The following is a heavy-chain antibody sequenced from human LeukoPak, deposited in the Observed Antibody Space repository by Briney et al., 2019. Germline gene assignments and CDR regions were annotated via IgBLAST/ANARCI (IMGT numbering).Heavy chain of an antibody. Sequence: GASVKVSCKASGYTFTSYDINWVRQATGQGLEWMGWMNPNSGNTGYAQKFQGRVTMTRNTSISTAYMELSSLRSDDTAVYYCAREWGLALGEPLGDYWGQGTLVTVSS. D-gene: IGHD1-14*01. CDR3: AREWGLALGEPLGDY. V-gene: IGHV1-8*01. CDR2: MNPNSGNT. CDR1: GYTFTSYD. J-gene: IGHJ4*02.